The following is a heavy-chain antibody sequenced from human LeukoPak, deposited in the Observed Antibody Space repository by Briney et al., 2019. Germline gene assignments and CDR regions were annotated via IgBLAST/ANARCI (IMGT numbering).Heavy chain of an antibody. Sequence: SETLSLTCTVSGGSISRYYWSWIRQPPGKGLEWIGYIYYGGSTNYNPSLKSRVTISVDTSKNQFSLKLSSVTAADTAVHYCARMVGATYGSGFDYWGQGTLVTVSS. V-gene: IGHV4-59*01. CDR1: GGSISRYY. J-gene: IGHJ4*02. CDR3: ARMVGATYGSGFDY. D-gene: IGHD3-10*01. CDR2: IYYGGST.